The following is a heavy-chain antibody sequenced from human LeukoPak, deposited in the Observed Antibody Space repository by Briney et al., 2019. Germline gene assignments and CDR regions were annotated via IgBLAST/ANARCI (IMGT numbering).Heavy chain of an antibody. CDR2: IYHSGST. J-gene: IGHJ4*02. Sequence: SETLSLTCTVSGYSISSGYYWGWIRQPPGKGLEWIGSIYHSGSTYYNPSLKRRVTISVDTSKNQFSLKLSSVTAADTAVYYCAGAVTYRELLVGCFDYWGQGTLVTVSS. V-gene: IGHV4-38-2*02. CDR3: AGAVTYRELLVGCFDY. D-gene: IGHD1-26*01. CDR1: GYSISSGYY.